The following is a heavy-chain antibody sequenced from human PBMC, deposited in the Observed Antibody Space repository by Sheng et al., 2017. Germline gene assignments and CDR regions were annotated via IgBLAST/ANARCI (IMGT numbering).Heavy chain of an antibody. V-gene: IGHV3-53*01. CDR1: GFTVSSNY. J-gene: IGHJ4*02. Sequence: EVQLVESGGGLIQPGGSLRLSCAASGFTVSSNYMSWVRQAPGKGLEWVSVIYSGGSTYYADSVKGRFTISRDNSKNTLYLQMNSLRAEDTAVYYCARELWFGEFRHFDYWGQGTLVTVSS. CDR2: IYSGGST. D-gene: IGHD3-10*01. CDR3: ARELWFGEFRHFDY.